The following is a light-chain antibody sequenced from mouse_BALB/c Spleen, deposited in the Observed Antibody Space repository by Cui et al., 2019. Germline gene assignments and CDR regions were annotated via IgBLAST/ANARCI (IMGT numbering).Light chain of an antibody. Sequence: DIKMTQSPSSMYASLGERVTITCKASQDINSIVSWFQQKPGKSPKTLIYRANRLVDGVPTRFSGSGYGQDYSLTISSLEYEDMGIYYCLQYDEFPYTFGGGTKLEIK. CDR2: RAN. V-gene: IGKV14-111*01. J-gene: IGKJ2*01. CDR3: LQYDEFPYT. CDR1: QDINSI.